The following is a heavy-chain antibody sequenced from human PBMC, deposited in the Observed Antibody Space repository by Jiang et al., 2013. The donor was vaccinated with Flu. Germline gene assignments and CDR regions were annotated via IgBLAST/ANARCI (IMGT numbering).Heavy chain of an antibody. CDR2: INTNTGNP. V-gene: IGHV7-4-1*02. CDR3: ARGPRELVVYAIFHVWFDP. D-gene: IGHD2-8*02. J-gene: IGHJ5*02. CDR1: GYTFTSYA. Sequence: QSGSELKKPGASVKVSCKASGYTFTSYAMNWVRQAPGQGLEWMGWINTNTGNPTYAQGFTGRFVFSLDTSVSTAYLQISSLKAEDTAVYYCARGPRELVVYAIFHVWFDPWGQGTLV.